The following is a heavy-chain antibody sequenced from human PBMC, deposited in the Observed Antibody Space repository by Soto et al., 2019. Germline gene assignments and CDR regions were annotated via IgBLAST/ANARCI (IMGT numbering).Heavy chain of an antibody. CDR1: GYTFTRYS. J-gene: IGHJ6*02. Sequence: QVQLVQSGAEVKNPGASVKVSCKASGYTFTRYSIGCARQAPGQGLEWMGWINTYNGNTNYAQIVQGRVTLTTDTSTSTAYMQLRSLRSNDTATYYCAMVDVYVTPSPQDVWGQGTTVIVS. V-gene: IGHV1-18*01. D-gene: IGHD3-16*01. CDR2: INTYNGNT. CDR3: AMVDVYVTPSPQDV.